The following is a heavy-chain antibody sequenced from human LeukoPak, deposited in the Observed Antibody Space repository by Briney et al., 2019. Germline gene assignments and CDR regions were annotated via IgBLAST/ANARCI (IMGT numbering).Heavy chain of an antibody. Sequence: PGGSLRLSCAASEFTFSYYWMYWVRQGPGQGLVSVSRISSDGGSTTYADSVKGRFTISRDNAKNTLYLQMHSLRVEDTGIYYCARDDSNGIDYWGQGTLVTVSS. CDR1: EFTFSYYW. V-gene: IGHV3-74*01. J-gene: IGHJ4*02. CDR3: ARDDSNGIDY. CDR2: ISSDGGST. D-gene: IGHD6-19*01.